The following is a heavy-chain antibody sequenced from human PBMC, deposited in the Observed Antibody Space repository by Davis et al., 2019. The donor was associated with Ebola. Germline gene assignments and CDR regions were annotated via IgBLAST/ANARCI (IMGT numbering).Heavy chain of an antibody. J-gene: IGHJ4*02. Sequence: GESLKISCAASGFTFSSYSMNWVRQAPGKGLEWVSSISSSSSYIYYADSVKGRFTISRDNAKNSLYLQMNSLRDEDTALYYCSRGGAVKFDYWGQGTLVIVSS. V-gene: IGHV3-21*01. CDR3: SRGGAVKFDY. D-gene: IGHD4-17*01. CDR1: GFTFSSYS. CDR2: ISSSSSYI.